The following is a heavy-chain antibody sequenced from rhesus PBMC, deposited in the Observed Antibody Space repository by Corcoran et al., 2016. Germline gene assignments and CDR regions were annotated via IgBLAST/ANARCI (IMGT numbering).Heavy chain of an antibody. V-gene: IGHV4-165*01. D-gene: IGHD6S26*01. J-gene: IGHJ2*01. Sequence: QVQLQESGPGLVKPSETLSLTCAVSGGSFSSYWWSWIRQPPGKGLEWIGYIYGSSGSTYYNPSLKSRVTISTDTSKNQFSLKLSSVTAADTAVYYCARVGYSSGWSSWYFDLWGPGTPITISS. CDR1: GGSFSSYW. CDR2: IYGSSGST. CDR3: ARVGYSSGWSSWYFDL.